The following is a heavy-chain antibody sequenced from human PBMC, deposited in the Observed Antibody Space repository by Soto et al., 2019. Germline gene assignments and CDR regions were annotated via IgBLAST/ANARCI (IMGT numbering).Heavy chain of an antibody. CDR1: GGPVTSGGYS. V-gene: IGHV4-30-2*01. Sequence: SETLSLTCAVSGGPVTSGGYSWSWIRQPPGKGLEWIGYIYHSGGTYYNPSLKSRVTLSIDRTKKQFSLKLKSVTAADTAVYFCARTMTTSGWFDPWGQGTLVTVSS. CDR3: ARTMTTSGWFDP. D-gene: IGHD4-17*01. CDR2: IYHSGGT. J-gene: IGHJ5*02.